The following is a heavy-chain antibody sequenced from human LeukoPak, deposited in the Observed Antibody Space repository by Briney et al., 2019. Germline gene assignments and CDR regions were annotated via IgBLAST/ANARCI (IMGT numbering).Heavy chain of an antibody. CDR2: ISGSGGST. D-gene: IGHD2-2*02. J-gene: IGHJ5*02. V-gene: IGHV3-23*01. Sequence: GGSLRLSCAVSGFTVSSNYMRWVRQAPGKGLEWVSVISGSGGSTYYADSVRGRFTISRDNSKNTLFLQMNSLRAEDTAVYYCAIRVAAIRFVPWGQGTLVTVSS. CDR3: AIRVAAIRFVP. CDR1: GFTVSSNY.